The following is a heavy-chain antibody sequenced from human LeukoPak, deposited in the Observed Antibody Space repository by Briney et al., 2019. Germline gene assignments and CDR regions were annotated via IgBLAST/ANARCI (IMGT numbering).Heavy chain of an antibody. D-gene: IGHD4-17*01. CDR3: AKAHYGDYGDY. Sequence: QPGRSLRLSCAASGFTFSSYGMHWVRQAPGKGLEWVAVIWYDGSNKYYADSVKGRFTISRDNSKNTLYLQMNSLRAEDTAVYYCAKAHYGDYGDYWGQGTLVTVSS. CDR2: IWYDGSNK. J-gene: IGHJ4*02. CDR1: GFTFSSYG. V-gene: IGHV3-33*06.